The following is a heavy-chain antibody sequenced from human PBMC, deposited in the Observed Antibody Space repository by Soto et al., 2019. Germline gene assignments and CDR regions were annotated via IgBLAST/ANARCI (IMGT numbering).Heavy chain of an antibody. D-gene: IGHD6-19*01. CDR1: GFTFSSYW. Sequence: GGSLRLSCAASGFTFSSYWMHWVRQAPGKGLVWVSRINSDGSSTSYADSVKGRFTISRDNAKNTLYLQMNSLRAEDTAVYYCARVLLGQWLNYGMDVWGQGTTVTVSS. CDR2: INSDGSST. CDR3: ARVLLGQWLNYGMDV. J-gene: IGHJ6*02. V-gene: IGHV3-74*01.